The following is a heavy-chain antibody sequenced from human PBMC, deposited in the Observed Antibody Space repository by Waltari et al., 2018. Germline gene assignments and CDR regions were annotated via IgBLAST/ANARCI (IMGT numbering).Heavy chain of an antibody. CDR1: GFTFSSCW. D-gene: IGHD2-21*01. J-gene: IGHJ5*02. V-gene: IGHV3-74*01. CDR2: INTDGSST. Sequence: EVQLVESGGGLIQPGGSLRLSCAASGFTFSSCWMHWLRQAPGKGLVWVSRINTDGSSTNYADSVKGRFTISRDNAKNTLYLQMNSLRAEDTAVYYCARAGGGELRMGFDPWGQGTLVTVSS. CDR3: ARAGGGELRMGFDP.